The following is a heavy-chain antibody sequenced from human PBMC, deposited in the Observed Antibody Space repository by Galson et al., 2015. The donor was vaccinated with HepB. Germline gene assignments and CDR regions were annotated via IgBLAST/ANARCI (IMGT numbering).Heavy chain of an antibody. CDR3: AKGYSGYDYPRYYFDY. D-gene: IGHD5-12*01. J-gene: IGHJ4*02. V-gene: IGHV3-23*01. CDR2: ISGSGGST. Sequence: SLRLSCAASGFTFSSYAMSWVRQAPGKGLEWVSAISGSGGSTYYADSVKGRFTISRDNSKNTLYLQMNSLRAEDTAVYYCAKGYSGYDYPRYYFDYWGQGTLVTVSS. CDR1: GFTFSSYA.